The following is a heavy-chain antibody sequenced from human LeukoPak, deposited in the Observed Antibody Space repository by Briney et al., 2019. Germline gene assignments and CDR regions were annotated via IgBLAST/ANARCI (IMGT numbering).Heavy chain of an antibody. CDR1: GFTFSSYG. CDR2: IRYDGSNI. J-gene: IGHJ5*02. V-gene: IGHV3-30*02. CDR3: AKDPEYTYGPGFDP. D-gene: IGHD5-18*01. Sequence: GGSLRLSCAASGFTFSSYGMHWVRQAPGKGLEWVAFIRYDGSNIYYADSVKGRFTISRDNSKNTLYLQMNSLRAEDTAVYYCAKDPEYTYGPGFDPWGQGTLVTVSS.